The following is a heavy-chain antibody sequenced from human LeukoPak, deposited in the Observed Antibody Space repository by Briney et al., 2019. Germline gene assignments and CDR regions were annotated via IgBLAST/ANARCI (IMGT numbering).Heavy chain of an antibody. CDR3: AKRYCSGGICSYFDY. J-gene: IGHJ4*02. Sequence: PGGSLRLSCAASGFTFSSNAMNWVPHAPGKGLEWGSAISGSGGSTYYADSVKGRFTISRDNSKNTLYLQMNSLRAEDTALYYCAKRYCSGGICSYFDYWGQGTLVTVSS. CDR1: GFTFSSNA. CDR2: ISGSGGST. V-gene: IGHV3-23*01. D-gene: IGHD2-15*01.